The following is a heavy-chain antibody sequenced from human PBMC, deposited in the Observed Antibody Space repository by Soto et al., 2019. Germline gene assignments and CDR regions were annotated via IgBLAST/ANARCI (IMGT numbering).Heavy chain of an antibody. V-gene: IGHV1-18*01. CDR1: GYTFTTYG. CDR2: ISAYNGNT. J-gene: IGHJ6*02. Sequence: QVQLVQSRAEVKKPGASVKVSCKASGYTFTTYGISWVRQAPGQGLEWMGWISAYNGNTNYVQKFQGRVTMTTDTSTSIAYMELRSLRSDDTAVYYCARGSYGYYSYFGLDVWGQGTTVTVSS. CDR3: ARGSYGYYSYFGLDV. D-gene: IGHD5-18*01.